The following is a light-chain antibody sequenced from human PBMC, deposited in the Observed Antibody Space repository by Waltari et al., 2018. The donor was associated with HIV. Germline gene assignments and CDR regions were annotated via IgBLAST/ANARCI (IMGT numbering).Light chain of an antibody. CDR1: SSNIGSYNL. Sequence: QSALTQPASVSGSPGQSITISCTGTSSNIGSYNLVSWYQQHPGKAPKLMVYEVNKRPSGISNRCSGSKSGNTASLTISGLQAEDEADYYCCSFARSSTWVFGGGTKLSVL. CDR2: EVN. V-gene: IGLV2-23*02. J-gene: IGLJ3*02. CDR3: CSFARSSTWV.